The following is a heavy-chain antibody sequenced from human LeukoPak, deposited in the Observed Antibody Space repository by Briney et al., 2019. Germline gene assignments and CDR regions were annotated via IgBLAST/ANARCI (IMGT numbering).Heavy chain of an antibody. J-gene: IGHJ6*02. D-gene: IGHD6-6*01. V-gene: IGHV1-18*01. Sequence: ASVKVSCKASGYTFTSYGISWVRQAPGQGLEWMGWISAYSGDTNYAQKFQGRATMTTDTSTSTAYMELRSLSSDDTAVYYCARAWRIAARLYYYGMDVWGQGTTVTVSS. CDR1: GYTFTSYG. CDR3: ARAWRIAARLYYYGMDV. CDR2: ISAYSGDT.